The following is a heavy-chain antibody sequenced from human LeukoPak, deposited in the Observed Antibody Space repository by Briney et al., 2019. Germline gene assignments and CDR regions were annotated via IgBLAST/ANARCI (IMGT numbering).Heavy chain of an antibody. D-gene: IGHD2-2*01. J-gene: IGHJ4*02. Sequence: GASVKVSCKVSGYTLTELSMHWVRQAPGKGLEWMGGFDPEDGETIYAQEFQGRVTMTEDTSTDTAYMELSSLRSEDTAVYYCATGIAGCSSTSCYPDYWGQGTLVTVSS. CDR1: GYTLTELS. CDR3: ATGIAGCSSTSCYPDY. V-gene: IGHV1-24*01. CDR2: FDPEDGET.